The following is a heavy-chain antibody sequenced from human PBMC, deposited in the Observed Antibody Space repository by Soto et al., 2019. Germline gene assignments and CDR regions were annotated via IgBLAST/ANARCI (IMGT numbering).Heavy chain of an antibody. V-gene: IGHV4-59*01. CDR2: GYHSVSI. D-gene: IGHD3-16*01. CDR3: ARAFAGFGAYWYFDL. CDR1: GGSITDYY. J-gene: IGHJ2*01. Sequence: SETLSLTCTVSGGSITDYYWSWIRQPPGKALEWIGYGYHSVSIHYNPSLKTRVTISVDTSENQFSLRLSSVTAADTAVYYCARAFAGFGAYWYFDLWGRGTLVTVSS.